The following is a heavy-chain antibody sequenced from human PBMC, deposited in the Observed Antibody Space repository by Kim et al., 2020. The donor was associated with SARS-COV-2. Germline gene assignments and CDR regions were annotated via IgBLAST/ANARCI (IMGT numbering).Heavy chain of an antibody. D-gene: IGHD3-22*01. CDR1: GYTFTSYG. CDR2: ISAYNGNT. J-gene: IGHJ4*02. Sequence: ASVKVSCKASGYTFTSYGISWVRQAPGQGLEWMGWISAYNGNTNYAQKLQGRVTMTTDTSTSTAYMELRSLRSDDTAVYYCATLGYYYDSSGYYPYWGQGTLVTVSS. CDR3: ATLGYYYDSSGYYPY. V-gene: IGHV1-18*01.